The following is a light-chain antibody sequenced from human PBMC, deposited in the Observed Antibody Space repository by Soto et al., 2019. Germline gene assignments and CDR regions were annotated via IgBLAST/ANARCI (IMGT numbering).Light chain of an antibody. CDR1: SSDVGGYNY. CDR2: EVS. CDR3: SSYTSSSSLFV. V-gene: IGLV2-14*01. J-gene: IGLJ1*01. Sequence: QSALTQPASVSGSPGQSITISCTGTSSDVGGYNYVSWYQQHPGKAPKLMISEVSNRPSGVSSRFSGSKSGNTASLTISGLQAEDEADYYCSSYTSSSSLFVCGTGTKVTVL.